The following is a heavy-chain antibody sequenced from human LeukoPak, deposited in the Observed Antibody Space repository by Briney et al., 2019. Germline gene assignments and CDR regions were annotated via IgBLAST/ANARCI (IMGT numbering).Heavy chain of an antibody. CDR2: ISAYNGNT. D-gene: IGHD5-12*01. CDR1: GYTFTSYG. CDR3: ARDLGVPGYADFDY. Sequence: GASVKVSCKASGYTFTSYGISWVRQAPGQGLEWMGWISAYNGNTNYAQKLQGRVTMTTDTSTSTAYMELRSLRSDDTAVYYCARDLGVPGYADFDYWGQGTLVTVSS. V-gene: IGHV1-18*01. J-gene: IGHJ4*02.